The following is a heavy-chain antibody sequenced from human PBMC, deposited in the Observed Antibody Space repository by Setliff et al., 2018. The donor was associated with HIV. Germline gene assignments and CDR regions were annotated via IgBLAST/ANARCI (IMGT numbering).Heavy chain of an antibody. CDR2: MNPDSGNT. CDR1: GYTSTSYD. Sequence: ASVKVFCKASGYTSTSYDINWVRQATGQGLEWMGWMNPDSGNTGSAQNFQGRLTITWNTSISTAYMELGSLGFDDTAVYYCAAQDLDLVKYYYMDYWGPGALVTVS. CDR3: AAQDLDLVKYYYMDY. V-gene: IGHV1-8*01. J-gene: IGHJ4*02. D-gene: IGHD2-21*01.